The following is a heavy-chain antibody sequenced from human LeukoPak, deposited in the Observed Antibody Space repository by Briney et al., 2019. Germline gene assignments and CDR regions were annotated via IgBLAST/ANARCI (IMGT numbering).Heavy chain of an antibody. J-gene: IGHJ5*02. D-gene: IGHD5-18*01. V-gene: IGHV3-33*05. CDR3: ARDVDTRGHYARFDP. CDR1: GSTFSNYG. CDR2: ISYDGSKK. Sequence: GGSLRLSCAASGSTFSNYGIHWVRQGPGKGLEWVAVISYDGSKKYYADSVKGRFTISRDSSKNTVVLQMSSLRAEDTALYYCARDVDTRGHYARFDPWGQGTLVTVSS.